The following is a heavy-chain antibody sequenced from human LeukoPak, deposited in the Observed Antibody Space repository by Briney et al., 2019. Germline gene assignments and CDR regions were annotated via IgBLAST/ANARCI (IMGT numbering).Heavy chain of an antibody. CDR2: INPNSGGT. CDR1: GYTFTGYY. J-gene: IGHJ3*02. V-gene: IGHV1-2*02. Sequence: ASVKVSCKASGYTFTGYYMHWVRQAPGQGLEWMGWINPNSGGTNYAQKFQGRVTMTRDTSISTAYMELSSLRSEGTAVYYCARGVHKFYYDSSDYQPYAFDIWGQGTMVTISS. D-gene: IGHD3-22*01. CDR3: ARGVHKFYYDSSDYQPYAFDI.